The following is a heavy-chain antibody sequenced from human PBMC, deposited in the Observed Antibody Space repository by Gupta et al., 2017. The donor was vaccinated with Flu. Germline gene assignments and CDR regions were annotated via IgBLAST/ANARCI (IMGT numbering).Heavy chain of an antibody. V-gene: IGHV3-48*03. D-gene: IGHD3-10*01. Sequence: TFSSYEMNWVRQAPGKGLEWVSYISSSGSTIYYADSVKGRFTISRDNAKNSLYLQMNSLRAEDTAVYYCARVTVMVRGDLFDYWGQGTLVTVSS. CDR1: TFSSYE. CDR2: ISSSGSTI. J-gene: IGHJ4*02. CDR3: ARVTVMVRGDLFDY.